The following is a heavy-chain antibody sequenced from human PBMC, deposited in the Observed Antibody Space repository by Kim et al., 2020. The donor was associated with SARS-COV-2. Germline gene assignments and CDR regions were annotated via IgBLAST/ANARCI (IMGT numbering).Heavy chain of an antibody. Sequence: SETLSLTCTVSGGSISSGSYYWSWIRQPAGKGLEWIGRIYTSGSTNYNPSLKSRVTISVDTSKNQFSLKLGSGTAADTAVNYCARARAYSSSPNPHYYYYGMDVWGQGTTVTVSS. CDR3: ARARAYSSSPNPHYYYYGMDV. CDR2: IYTSGST. V-gene: IGHV4-61*02. CDR1: GGSISSGSYY. D-gene: IGHD6-6*01. J-gene: IGHJ6*02.